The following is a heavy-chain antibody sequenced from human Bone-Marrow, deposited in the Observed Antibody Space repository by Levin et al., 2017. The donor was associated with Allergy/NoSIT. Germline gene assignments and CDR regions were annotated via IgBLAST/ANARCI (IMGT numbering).Heavy chain of an antibody. D-gene: IGHD3-9*01. J-gene: IGHJ6*02. CDR3: AKETIRITIVPVPMDV. CDR1: GFTFSSYG. CDR2: ISYDGSNK. Sequence: PGGSLRLSCAASGFTFSSYGMHWVRQAPGKGLEWVAVISYDGSNKYYADSVKGRFTISRDNSKNTLYLQMNSLRAEDTAVYYCAKETIRITIVPVPMDVWGQGTTVTVSS. V-gene: IGHV3-30*18.